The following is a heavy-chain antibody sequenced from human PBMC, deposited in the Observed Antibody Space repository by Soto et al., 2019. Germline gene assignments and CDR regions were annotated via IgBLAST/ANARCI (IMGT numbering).Heavy chain of an antibody. CDR1: GGTFSSYT. Sequence: ASAKVSCKASGGTFSSYTISWVRQAPGQGLEWMGRIIPILGIANYAQKFQGRVTITADKSTSTAYMELSSLRSEDTAVYYCASTPSALPALYSYYSMDVWGKGTTVTVSS. CDR3: ASTPSALPALYSYYSMDV. V-gene: IGHV1-69*02. D-gene: IGHD2-2*01. CDR2: IIPILGIA. J-gene: IGHJ6*03.